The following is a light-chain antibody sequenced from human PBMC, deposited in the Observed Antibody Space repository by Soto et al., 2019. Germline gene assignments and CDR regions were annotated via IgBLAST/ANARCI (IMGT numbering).Light chain of an antibody. CDR3: CSYAGSSTLL. Sequence: QSALTQPASVSGSPGQSITISCTGTSSDVGSYKFVSWYQQHPVKAPKLMIYEGSKRPSGVSNRFSGSKSGNTASLTISGLQAEDEADYYCCSYAGSSTLLFGGGTKLTAL. CDR1: SSDVGSYKF. V-gene: IGLV2-23*01. J-gene: IGLJ2*01. CDR2: EGS.